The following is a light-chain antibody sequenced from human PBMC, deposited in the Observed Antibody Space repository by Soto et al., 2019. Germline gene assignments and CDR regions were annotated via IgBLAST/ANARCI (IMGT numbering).Light chain of an antibody. J-gene: IGKJ5*01. Sequence: EIVLTQSPGTLSLSPGERATLSCRASQTVSNTQLAWYQQKPGQAPRLLIYGASSRATGFPDRFSGSGSGTDFTLTISRLEPEDFAVYCCQHYGTSPITFGQGTRLEIK. CDR3: QHYGTSPIT. CDR1: QTVSNTQ. V-gene: IGKV3-20*01. CDR2: GAS.